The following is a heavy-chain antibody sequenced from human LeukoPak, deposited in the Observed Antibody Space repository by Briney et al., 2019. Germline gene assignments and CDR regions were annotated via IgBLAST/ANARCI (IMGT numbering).Heavy chain of an antibody. V-gene: IGHV4-30-2*01. CDR1: GGSISSGGYY. Sequence: PSETLSLTCTVSGGSISSGGYYWSWIRQPPGKGLEWIGYIYHSGSTYYNPSLKSRVTMSVDTSKNQFSLKLSSATAADTAVYYCARADCSSTSCYTPWFDPWGQGTLVTVSS. CDR2: IYHSGST. J-gene: IGHJ5*02. CDR3: ARADCSSTSCYTPWFDP. D-gene: IGHD2-2*02.